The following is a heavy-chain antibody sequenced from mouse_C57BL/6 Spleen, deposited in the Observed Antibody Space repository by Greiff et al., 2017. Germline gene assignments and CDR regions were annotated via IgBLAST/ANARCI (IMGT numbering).Heavy chain of an antibody. J-gene: IGHJ2*01. CDR3: AVYYDEVFDY. CDR1: GYTFTSYW. Sequence: QVHVKQPGAELVRPGSSVKLSCKASGYTFTSYWMHWVKQRPIQGLEWIGNIDPSDSETHYNQKFKDKATLTVDKSSSTAYMQLSSLTSEDSAVYYCAVYYDEVFDYWGQGTTLTVSS. CDR2: IDPSDSET. D-gene: IGHD2-4*01. V-gene: IGHV1-52*01.